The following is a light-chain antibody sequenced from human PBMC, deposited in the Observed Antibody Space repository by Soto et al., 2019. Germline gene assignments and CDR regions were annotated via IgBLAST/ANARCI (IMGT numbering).Light chain of an antibody. CDR1: QSVRSN. CDR2: RIS. V-gene: IGKV3D-15*01. J-gene: IGKJ1*01. CDR3: QQYDNAPQT. Sequence: EILMTQSPATLSVSPGERATLSCRASQSVRSNLAWYQQKPGQAPRLLIHRISTRATGIPDRFSGSGFATDFTLTISRLEPEDFAVYYCQQYDNAPQTFGQGTKVDIK.